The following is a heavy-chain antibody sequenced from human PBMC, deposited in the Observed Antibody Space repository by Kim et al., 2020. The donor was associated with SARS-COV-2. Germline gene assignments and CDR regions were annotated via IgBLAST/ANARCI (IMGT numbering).Heavy chain of an antibody. Sequence: ASVKVSCKASGYTFTSYGISWVRQAPGQGLEWMGWISAYNGNTNYAQKLQGRVTMTTDTSTSTAYMELRSLRSDDTAVYYCACCSSGWGCFWFDPWGQGTLVTVSS. CDR2: ISAYNGNT. J-gene: IGHJ5*02. CDR3: ACCSSGWGCFWFDP. V-gene: IGHV1-18*01. D-gene: IGHD6-19*01. CDR1: GYTFTSYG.